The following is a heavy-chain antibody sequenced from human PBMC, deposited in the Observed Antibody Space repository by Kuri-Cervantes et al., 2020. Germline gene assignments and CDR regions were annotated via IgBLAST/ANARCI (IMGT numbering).Heavy chain of an antibody. CDR2: IWYDGSNK. CDR3: ARGSDYYDFWSGYYTGPDDY. D-gene: IGHD3-3*01. V-gene: IGHV3-33*01. CDR1: GFTFSSYG. J-gene: IGHJ4*02. Sequence: GESLKISCAASGFTFSSYGMHWVRQAPGKGLEWVAVIWYDGSNKYYADSVKGRFTISRDNSKNTLYLQMNSLRAEDTAVYYCARGSDYYDFWSGYYTGPDDYWGQGTLVTVSS.